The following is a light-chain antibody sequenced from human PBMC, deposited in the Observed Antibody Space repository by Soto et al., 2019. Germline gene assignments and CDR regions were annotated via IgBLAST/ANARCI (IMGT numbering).Light chain of an antibody. CDR2: DAS. Sequence: EIVLTQSPATLSLSPGERATLSCSASQSISSHLAWYQQKPGQAPRLLMYDASNRATGILARFSGSGSGTDFTLTISSLEPEDFAVYYCQQRSTWPLTFGGGTKVEIK. CDR3: QQRSTWPLT. J-gene: IGKJ4*01. CDR1: QSISSH. V-gene: IGKV3-11*01.